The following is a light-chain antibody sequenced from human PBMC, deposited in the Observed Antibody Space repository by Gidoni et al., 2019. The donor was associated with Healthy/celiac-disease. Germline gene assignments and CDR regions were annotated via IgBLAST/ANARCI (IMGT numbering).Light chain of an antibody. CDR2: KAS. J-gene: IGKJ1*01. CDR1: QSISSW. V-gene: IGKV1-5*03. Sequence: DIQMTQSPSTLSASVGERVTITCRASQSISSWCAWYQQKPGKAPKLLIYKASSLESVVPSRFSGSVSGTEFTLTISSLQPDDCATYYCQHDETCGQGTKVEIK. CDR3: QHDET.